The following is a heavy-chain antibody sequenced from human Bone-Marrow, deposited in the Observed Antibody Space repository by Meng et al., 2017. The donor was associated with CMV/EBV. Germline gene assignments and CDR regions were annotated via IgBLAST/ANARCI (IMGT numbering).Heavy chain of an antibody. D-gene: IGHD2-2*02. J-gene: IGHJ4*02. CDR2: IIPILGIA. V-gene: IGHV1-69*10. Sequence: KISCKASGGTFSSYAISWVRQAPGQGLEWMGGIIPILGIANYAQKVQGRVTITADKSTSTAYMELSSLRSEDTAVYYCSREALTAIVVVPAAIAGYFDYWGQGTLVTVSS. CDR3: SREALTAIVVVPAAIAGYFDY. CDR1: GGTFSSYA.